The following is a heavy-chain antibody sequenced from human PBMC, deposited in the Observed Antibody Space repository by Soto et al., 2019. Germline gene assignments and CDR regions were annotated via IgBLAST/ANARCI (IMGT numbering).Heavy chain of an antibody. J-gene: IGHJ4*02. CDR2: IYYSGST. D-gene: IGHD6-19*01. CDR3: ARGSSGWSPFDY. CDR1: GGSISSYY. Sequence: SETLSLTCTVSGGSISSYYRSWIRQPPGKGLEWIGYIYYSGSTNYNPSLKSRVTISVDTSKNQFSLKLSSVTAADTAVYYCARGSSGWSPFDYWGQGTLVTVSS. V-gene: IGHV4-59*01.